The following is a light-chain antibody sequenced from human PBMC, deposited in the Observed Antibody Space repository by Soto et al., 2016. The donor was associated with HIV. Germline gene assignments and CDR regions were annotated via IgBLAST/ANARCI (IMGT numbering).Light chain of an antibody. CDR1: QGIRND. J-gene: IGKJ3*01. CDR3: LQHNSFPS. V-gene: IGKV1-17*01. CDR2: AAS. Sequence: ITCRASQGIRNDLGWYQQKPGKAPKRLIHAASTLESGVPSRFSGSGSGTEFTLTITSLQPEDFATYYCLQHNSFPSFGPGTKVDLK.